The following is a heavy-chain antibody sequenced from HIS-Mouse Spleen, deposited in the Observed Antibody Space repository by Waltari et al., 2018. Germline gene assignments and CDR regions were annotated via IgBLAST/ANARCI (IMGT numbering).Heavy chain of an antibody. J-gene: IGHJ4*02. D-gene: IGHD4-17*01. Sequence: QVQLVESGGGVVQPGRSLRLSCAASGFTFSSYAMHWVRQAPGKGLGWVAVISYDGSNKYYADSVKGRFTISRDNSKNTLYLQMNSLRAEDTAVYYCARDRGQAVTEGYYFDYWGQGTLVTVSS. CDR3: ARDRGQAVTEGYYFDY. CDR2: ISYDGSNK. CDR1: GFTFSSYA. V-gene: IGHV3-30*04.